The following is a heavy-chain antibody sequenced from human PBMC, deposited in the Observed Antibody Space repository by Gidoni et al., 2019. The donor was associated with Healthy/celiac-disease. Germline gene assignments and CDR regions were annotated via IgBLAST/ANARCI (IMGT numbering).Heavy chain of an antibody. CDR2: IYTSGST. V-gene: IGHV4-61*02. J-gene: IGHJ4*02. CDR1: GGSIRSGSYY. CDR3: AREGGTIFGVVIGGYFDY. D-gene: IGHD3-3*01. Sequence: QVQLQESGPGLVKPSQTLSLTCTVSGGSIRSGSYYWSWIRQPAGKGLEWVGRIYTSGSTNYNPSLKSRVTISVDTSKNQFSLKLSSVTAADTAVYYCAREGGTIFGVVIGGYFDYWGQGTLVTVSS.